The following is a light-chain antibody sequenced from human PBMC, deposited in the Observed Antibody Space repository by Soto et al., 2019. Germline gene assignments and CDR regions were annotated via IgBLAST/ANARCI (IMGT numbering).Light chain of an antibody. CDR3: LQHNSYPFT. CDR1: QDIRKD. V-gene: IGKV1-17*01. Sequence: DIQMTQSPSSLSASVGDRVTITCRASQDIRKDLGWFQQQPAKAPRRLIYGASTLQSGVPSRFSGSGSGTEFPLTISSLQPEDFATYYCLQHNSYPFTFGQGTRLDMK. J-gene: IGKJ5*01. CDR2: GAS.